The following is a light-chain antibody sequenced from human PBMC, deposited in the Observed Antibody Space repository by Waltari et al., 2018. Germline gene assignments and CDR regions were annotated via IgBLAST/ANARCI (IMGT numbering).Light chain of an antibody. CDR1: QSVGRT. Sequence: SCRASQSVGRTLAWYQQKPGQAPRLLIYAASTRATGIPDRFSGSGSGTDFRLTISRLEPEDFAVYYCQHYVRLPVTFGQGTTVEFK. CDR2: AAS. CDR3: QHYVRLPVT. J-gene: IGKJ1*01. V-gene: IGKV3-20*01.